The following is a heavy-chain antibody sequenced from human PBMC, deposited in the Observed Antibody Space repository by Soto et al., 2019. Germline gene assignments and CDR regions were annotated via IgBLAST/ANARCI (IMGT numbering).Heavy chain of an antibody. Sequence: QLQMQESRPGLVRPSETLSLTCSVSGGSMSGSSYYWAWIRQSPGKGLEWIGSAYFTGNMYSNPSLESRVTISVDRSKSQFSLKVTSVTAADSAVYYCAIGGKRVSMIRGFDFWGHGSLVTVSS. V-gene: IGHV4-39*01. CDR2: AYFTGNM. D-gene: IGHD3-10*01. CDR3: AIGGKRVSMIRGFDF. J-gene: IGHJ4*01. CDR1: GGSMSGSSYY.